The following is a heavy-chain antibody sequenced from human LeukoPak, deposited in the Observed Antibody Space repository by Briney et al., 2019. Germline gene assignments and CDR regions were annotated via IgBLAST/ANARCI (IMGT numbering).Heavy chain of an antibody. CDR2: VAYDGINI. Sequence: GGSLRLSCAPSGFTFSRYDMHWARQAPGKGLEWVAHVAYDGINIHYGESVKGRFTASRDNSKNTVYLQMNSLTTEDTAFYYCARVGTGIPRGGFDPWGQGTLVTVSS. CDR3: ARVGTGIPRGGFDP. V-gene: IGHV3-30*03. D-gene: IGHD2-21*01. J-gene: IGHJ5*02. CDR1: GFTFSRYD.